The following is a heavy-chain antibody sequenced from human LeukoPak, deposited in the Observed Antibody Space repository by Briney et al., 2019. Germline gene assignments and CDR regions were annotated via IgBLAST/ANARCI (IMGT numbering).Heavy chain of an antibody. Sequence: GGSLRLSCAASGFTFSNYGMHCVRQAPGKGLEWVAVIWYDGSNKYYADSVKGRFTISRDNSKDTLYLQMNGLRAEDTAVYYCARSPPDTAMVLDYWGQGTLVTVSS. V-gene: IGHV3-33*01. CDR1: GFTFSNYG. CDR2: IWYDGSNK. J-gene: IGHJ4*02. CDR3: ARSPPDTAMVLDY. D-gene: IGHD5-18*01.